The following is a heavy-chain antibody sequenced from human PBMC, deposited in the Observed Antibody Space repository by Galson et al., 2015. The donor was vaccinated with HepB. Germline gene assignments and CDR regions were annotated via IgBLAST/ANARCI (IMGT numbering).Heavy chain of an antibody. V-gene: IGHV3-23*01. J-gene: IGHJ4*02. CDR1: GFTFSSYA. Sequence: SLRLSCAASGFTFSSYAMSWVRQAPGKGLEWVSAISGSGGSTYYADSVKGRFTISRDNSKNTLYLQMNSLRAEDTAVYYCAKWTQFTQDYFDYWGQGTLVTVSS. CDR2: ISGSGGST. D-gene: IGHD3/OR15-3a*01. CDR3: AKWTQFTQDYFDY.